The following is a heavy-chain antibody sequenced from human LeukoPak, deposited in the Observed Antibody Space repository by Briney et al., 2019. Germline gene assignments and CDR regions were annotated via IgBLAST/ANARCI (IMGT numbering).Heavy chain of an antibody. D-gene: IGHD2/OR15-2a*01. J-gene: IGHJ5*02. Sequence: ASVKVSCKASGYTFTSYYMHWVRQAPGQGLEWMGIINPSGGSTSYAQKFQGRVTMTRDTSTSTVYMELSSLRSEDTAVYYCARAFYDRHPDPLRDNWFDPWGQGTLVTVSS. V-gene: IGHV1-46*01. CDR1: GYTFTSYY. CDR3: ARAFYDRHPDPLRDNWFDP. CDR2: INPSGGST.